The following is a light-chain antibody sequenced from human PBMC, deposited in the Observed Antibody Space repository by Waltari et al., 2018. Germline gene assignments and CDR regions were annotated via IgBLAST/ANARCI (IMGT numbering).Light chain of an antibody. CDR1: TSNIGTNT. V-gene: IGLV1-44*01. J-gene: IGLJ3*02. CDR3: ATWDDSLSGRV. CDR2: VNY. Sequence: QSVLTQPPSTSGTPGQTVTISCSGSTSNIGTNTVTWYQLLPGTAPKTVTFVNYHRPSGVPDRFSASKSGTSASLVISWLQSEDEADYFCATWDDSLSGRVFGGGTKVTVL.